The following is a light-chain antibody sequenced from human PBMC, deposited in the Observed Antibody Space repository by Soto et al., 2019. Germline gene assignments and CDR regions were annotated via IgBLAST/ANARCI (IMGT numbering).Light chain of an antibody. Sequence: DIQMTQSQSSVSASVGDRVTITCRASQGISSWLAWYQQKPGKAPKLPIYAASSLQSGVPSRFSGSGSGTDLTLTLISLQREDFASYYCQQANCVTWTFGQGTEVEIK. CDR3: QQANCVTWT. CDR2: AAS. V-gene: IGKV1-12*01. J-gene: IGKJ1*01. CDR1: QGISSW.